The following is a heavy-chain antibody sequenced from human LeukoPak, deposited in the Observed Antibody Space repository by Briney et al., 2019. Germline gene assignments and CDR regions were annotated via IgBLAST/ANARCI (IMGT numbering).Heavy chain of an antibody. CDR1: GFPFKRYS. Sequence: GSLGLSCAAAGFPFKRYSMNWVRQAPGKGLDLVAFVRDDGSSQKYAATVKGRFTTSRDNSKNTLYLQMNNLRPEDTAVYYCTKGQLWASGRAFDIWGQGTMVTVSS. CDR2: VRDDGSSQ. CDR3: TKGQLWASGRAFDI. V-gene: IGHV3-30*02. J-gene: IGHJ3*02. D-gene: IGHD3-16*01.